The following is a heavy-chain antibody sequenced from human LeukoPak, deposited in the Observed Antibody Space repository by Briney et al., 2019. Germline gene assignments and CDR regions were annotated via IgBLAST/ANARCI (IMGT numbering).Heavy chain of an antibody. V-gene: IGHV4-59*01. Sequence: SETLSLTCTVSGGSINNYYWNWIRQPPGKGLEWIGCIYYSGSTNYNPSLKSRVTISLDTSNNQFSLNLSSVTAADTAVYYCARATLSTRTAFDIWGQGTMVTVSP. CDR2: IYYSGST. CDR1: GGSINNYY. CDR3: ARATLSTRTAFDI. D-gene: IGHD2-2*01. J-gene: IGHJ3*02.